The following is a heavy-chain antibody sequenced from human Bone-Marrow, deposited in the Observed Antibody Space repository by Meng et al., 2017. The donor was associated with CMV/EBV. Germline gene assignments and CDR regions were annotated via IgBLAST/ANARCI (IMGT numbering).Heavy chain of an antibody. CDR2: MNPNSGNT. CDR3: ARAYSSSWYGYYYYGMDV. Sequence: ASVKDSCKASGYTFTSYDINWVRQATGQGLEWMGWMNPNSGNTGYAQKFQGRVTITRNTSISTAYMELSSLRSEDTAVYYCARAYSSSWYGYYYYGMDVWGQGTTVTVSS. CDR1: GYTFTSYD. J-gene: IGHJ6*02. V-gene: IGHV1-8*03. D-gene: IGHD6-13*01.